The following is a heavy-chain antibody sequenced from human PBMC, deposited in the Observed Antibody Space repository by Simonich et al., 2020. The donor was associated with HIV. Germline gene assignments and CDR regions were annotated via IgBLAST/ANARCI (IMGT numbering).Heavy chain of an antibody. CDR2: INHSGST. CDR3: ARYTGMAGFDY. D-gene: IGHD5-18*01. Sequence: QVQLQQWGAGLLKPSETLSLTCAVYGGSFSGYFWGWIPQPPGKGLEWIGEINHSGSTNYFPSLKSRVIISVDTSKNQFSLKLSSVTATDTAVYYCARYTGMAGFDYWGQGTLVTVSS. V-gene: IGHV4-34*01. CDR1: GGSFSGYF. J-gene: IGHJ4*02.